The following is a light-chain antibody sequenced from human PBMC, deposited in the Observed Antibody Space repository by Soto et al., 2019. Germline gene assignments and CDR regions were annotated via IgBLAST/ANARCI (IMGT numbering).Light chain of an antibody. Sequence: QSVLTQPASVSGSPGQSITISCTGTSSEVGGYNYVSWYQQHPGEAPKLLIYDVSNRPSGVSNRFSGSKSVNTASLTIFGLQSEDEADYYCSSYRSSSTVYVFGTGTKVTVL. CDR3: SSYRSSSTVYV. V-gene: IGLV2-14*01. J-gene: IGLJ1*01. CDR1: SSEVGGYNY. CDR2: DVS.